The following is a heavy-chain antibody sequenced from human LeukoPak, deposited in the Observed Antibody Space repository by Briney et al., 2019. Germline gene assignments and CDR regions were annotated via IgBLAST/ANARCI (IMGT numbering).Heavy chain of an antibody. CDR2: ISSSVTTI. CDR3: ARSGSGSSWYYFDY. V-gene: IGHV3-11*01. CDR1: GFTFSDYY. Sequence: GGSLRLSCAASGFTFSDYYISWIRQAPGKGLEWVSFISSSVTTIHYADSVKGRFTISRDNAKNSLYLQMNSLRAEDTAIYYCARSGSGSSWYYFDYWGQGTLVTVSS. J-gene: IGHJ4*02. D-gene: IGHD1-26*01.